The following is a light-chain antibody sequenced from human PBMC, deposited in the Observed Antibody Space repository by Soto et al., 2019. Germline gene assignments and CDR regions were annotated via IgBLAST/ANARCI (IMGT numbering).Light chain of an antibody. CDR1: QSVDSN. V-gene: IGKV3-20*01. Sequence: EIVMTQSPATLSVSPGDGATLSCRASQSVDSNLAWYQQKPGQTPRLLIYGASSRATGIPDRFSGSGSGTDFTLTISSLEPEDFAVYYCQQYGSSGTFGQGTKVDI. CDR3: QQYGSSGT. CDR2: GAS. J-gene: IGKJ1*01.